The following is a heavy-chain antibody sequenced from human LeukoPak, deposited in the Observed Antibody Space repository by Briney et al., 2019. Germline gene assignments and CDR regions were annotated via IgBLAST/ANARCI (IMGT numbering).Heavy chain of an antibody. Sequence: EASVQVFCKVSGYTFHRYDLRWVRQAPGKGWEWMGWSSGYSNTKYTQKFQGRLNMTTDTYTNTVNMELRSLRSDDAAVYYCARGGEWNYAFDLWGQGTVVTVSA. V-gene: IGHV1-18*01. D-gene: IGHD1-7*01. CDR3: ARGGEWNYAFDL. CDR1: GYTFHRYD. J-gene: IGHJ3*01. CDR2: SSGYSNT.